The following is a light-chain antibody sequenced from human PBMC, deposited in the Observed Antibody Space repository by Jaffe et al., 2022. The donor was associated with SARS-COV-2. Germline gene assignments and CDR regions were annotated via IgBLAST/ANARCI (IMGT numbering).Light chain of an antibody. J-gene: IGKJ2*01. Sequence: TVLTQSPATLSLSPGERATLSCRASQNINNYLTWFQQKPGQPPRLLIYDASNRAPGIPARFSGSGSGTDFTLTISSLEPEDFAVYYCQQRDNWPFQYTFGQGTKLEIK. CDR1: QNINNY. CDR3: QQRDNWPFQYT. V-gene: IGKV3-11*01. CDR2: DAS.